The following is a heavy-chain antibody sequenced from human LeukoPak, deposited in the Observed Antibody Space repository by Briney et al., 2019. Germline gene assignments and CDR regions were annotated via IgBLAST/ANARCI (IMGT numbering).Heavy chain of an antibody. CDR2: TYYSGST. J-gene: IGHJ3*02. Sequence: SETLSLTCTVSGGSISSSSYYWGWIRQPPGKGLEWIGSTYYSGSTYYNPSLKSRVTISVDTSKNQFSLKLSSVTAADTAVYYCARHACRWCNVAFDIWGQGTMVTVSS. D-gene: IGHD2-8*01. V-gene: IGHV4-39*01. CDR1: GGSISSSSYY. CDR3: ARHACRWCNVAFDI.